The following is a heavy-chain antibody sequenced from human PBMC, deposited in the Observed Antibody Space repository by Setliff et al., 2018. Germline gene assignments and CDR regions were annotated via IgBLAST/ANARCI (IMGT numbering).Heavy chain of an antibody. D-gene: IGHD1-1*01. Sequence: PSATLSLTCSVSGDSMSGASIWSWIRQPPGRGLEFMGYVFPNGASKYDPSFKSRLTISVDTSKNQFSLKLTSVTAADTAFYFCAKGGTYRYFDFWGQGTLVTVSS. CDR2: VFPNGAS. CDR3: AKGGTYRYFDF. CDR1: GDSMSGAS. V-gene: IGHV4-59*03. J-gene: IGHJ4*02.